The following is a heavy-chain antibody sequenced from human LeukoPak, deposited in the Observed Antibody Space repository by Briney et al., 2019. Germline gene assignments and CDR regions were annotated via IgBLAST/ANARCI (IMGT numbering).Heavy chain of an antibody. CDR1: GFTVSSNY. CDR2: IYSGGST. CDR3: ARIVATIDYFDY. Sequence: GGSLRLSCAASGFTVSSNYMSWVRQAPGKGLEWVSVIYSGGSTYYADSVKGRFTISRDNSKNTLNLQMNSLRAEDTAVYYCARIVATIDYFDYWGQGTLVTVSS. V-gene: IGHV3-53*01. J-gene: IGHJ4*02. D-gene: IGHD5-12*01.